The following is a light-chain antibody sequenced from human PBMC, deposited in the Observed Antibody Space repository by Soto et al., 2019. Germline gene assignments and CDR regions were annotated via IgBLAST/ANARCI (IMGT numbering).Light chain of an antibody. CDR2: GNT. Sequence: QSVLTQPPSVSGAPGQRVTISCTGSSSDIGAGFDVHWYQHLPGTAPKLLIYGNTNRPSGVPDRFSGSKSGTSASLVITGLQAEDEADYYCQSYENSRTGFYVFGTGTKV. CDR3: QSYENSRTGFYV. V-gene: IGLV1-40*01. J-gene: IGLJ1*01. CDR1: SSDIGAGFD.